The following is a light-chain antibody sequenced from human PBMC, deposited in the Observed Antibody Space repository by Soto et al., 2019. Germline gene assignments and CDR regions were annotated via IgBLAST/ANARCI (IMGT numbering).Light chain of an antibody. CDR1: SSDVGGYNY. CDR2: DVS. CDR3: SSYTSSSTYV. Sequence: QSALTQPASVSGSPRQSITISCTGTSSDVGGYNYVSWYQQHPGKVPKLMIYDVSNRPSGVSNRLSGSKSGNTASLTISGLQAEDEADYYCSSYTSSSTYVFGTGTKLTVL. J-gene: IGLJ1*01. V-gene: IGLV2-14*01.